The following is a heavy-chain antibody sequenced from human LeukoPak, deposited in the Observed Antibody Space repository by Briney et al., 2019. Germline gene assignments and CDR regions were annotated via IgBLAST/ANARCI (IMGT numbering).Heavy chain of an antibody. Sequence: ETLSLTCTVSGFTVSDSYMSWVRQAPGKGLEWVSVIYSGGNTYYADSVKGRFTISRDNSKNTLHLQMNSLRAEDTAVYYCARGGLGPTLDCWGQGTQVTVSS. CDR3: ARGGLGPTLDC. J-gene: IGHJ4*02. CDR1: GFTVSDSY. V-gene: IGHV3-53*01. CDR2: IYSGGNT. D-gene: IGHD1-26*01.